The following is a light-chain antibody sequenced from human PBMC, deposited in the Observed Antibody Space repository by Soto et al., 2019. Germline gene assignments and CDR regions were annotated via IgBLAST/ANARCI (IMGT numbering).Light chain of an antibody. J-gene: IGKJ5*01. Sequence: ELVLTQSPATLSLSPGERATLSCRASQSFSSYLAWYQQKPGQAPRPLIYDASNRATGIPARFSGSGSGTDFTLTISSLEPEDFAVYYCQQRSNWPITFGQGTRLEIK. CDR3: QQRSNWPIT. V-gene: IGKV3-11*01. CDR1: QSFSSY. CDR2: DAS.